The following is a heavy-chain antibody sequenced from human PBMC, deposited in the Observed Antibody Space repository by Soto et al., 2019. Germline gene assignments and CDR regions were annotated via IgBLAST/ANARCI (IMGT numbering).Heavy chain of an antibody. D-gene: IGHD3-22*01. CDR1: GGSISSGGYY. CDR2: IYYSGST. Sequence: PSETLSLTCTVSGGSISSGGYYWSWIRQHPGKGLEWIGYIYYSGSTYYNPSLKSRVTISVDTSKNQFSLKLSSVTAADTAVYYCARDHRYYYDSSGYYDSWFDPWGQGTLVTVSS. CDR3: ARDHRYYYDSSGYYDSWFDP. V-gene: IGHV4-31*03. J-gene: IGHJ5*02.